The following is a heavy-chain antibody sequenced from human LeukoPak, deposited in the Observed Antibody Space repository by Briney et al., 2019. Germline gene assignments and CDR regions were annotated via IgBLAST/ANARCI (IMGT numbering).Heavy chain of an antibody. J-gene: IGHJ4*02. V-gene: IGHV4-39*07. CDR3: ARVDIAVVPSANFDY. D-gene: IGHD2-2*01. CDR2: IYYSGST. CDR1: GGSISSSSYY. Sequence: SEALSLTCTVSGGSISSSSYYWGWIRQPPGKGREWIGSIYYSGSTYYNPSRKSRVTISVDTSKNQFSLKLSSVTAADTAVYYCARVDIAVVPSANFDYWGQGTLVTVSS.